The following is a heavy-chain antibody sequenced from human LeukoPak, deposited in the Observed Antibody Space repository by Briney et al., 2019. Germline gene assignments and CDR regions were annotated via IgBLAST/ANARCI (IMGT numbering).Heavy chain of an antibody. CDR2: IYYSGGT. D-gene: IGHD2-15*01. Sequence: SETLSLTCTVSGGSINSGTSYWDWIRQPPGKGLEWLGNIYYSGGTYDNPSLKSRVTISIDTAKNQFSLKLRSVTAADTAVYYCAREYCSGGSRGKIDPWGQGILVTVSS. CDR3: AREYCSGGSRGKIDP. CDR1: GGSINSGTSY. J-gene: IGHJ5*02. V-gene: IGHV4-39*07.